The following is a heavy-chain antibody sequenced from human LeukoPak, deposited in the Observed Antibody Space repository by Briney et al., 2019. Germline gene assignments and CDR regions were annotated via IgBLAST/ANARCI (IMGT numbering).Heavy chain of an antibody. D-gene: IGHD4-17*01. CDR1: GFTFSDYY. J-gene: IGHJ5*02. V-gene: IGHV3-11*06. CDR2: ISSSSSYT. Sequence: GGSLRLSCAASGFTFSDYYMSWIRQAPGKGLEWVSYISSSSSYTTYADSVKGRFTISRDNAKNSLYLQMNSLRAEVTAVYYCARAQTTVILNWFDPWGQGTLVTVSS. CDR3: ARAQTTVILNWFDP.